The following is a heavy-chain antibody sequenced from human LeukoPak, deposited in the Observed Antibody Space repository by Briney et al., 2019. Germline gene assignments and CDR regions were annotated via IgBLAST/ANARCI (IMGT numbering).Heavy chain of an antibody. CDR1: GFTFSSYA. CDR2: ISGSGGST. J-gene: IGHJ3*02. CDR3: AARIAAVLYAFDI. Sequence: GGSLRLSCAASGFTFSSYAMNWVRQAPGKGLEWVSTISGSGGSTNYADSVKGRFTISRDNSKNTLYLQMNSLRAEDTAVYYCAARIAAVLYAFDIWGQGTMVTVSS. V-gene: IGHV3-23*01. D-gene: IGHD6-13*01.